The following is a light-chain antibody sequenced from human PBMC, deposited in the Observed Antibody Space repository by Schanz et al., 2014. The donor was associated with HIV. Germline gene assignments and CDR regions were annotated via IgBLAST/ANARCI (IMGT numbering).Light chain of an antibody. CDR3: SSYTSIITVV. CDR2: EVI. Sequence: QSVLTQPPSASGSPGQSVTISCTGTSSDVGGYNHVSWYQQHPGKAPKLMIYEVIKRPSGVPDRFSGSKSGSTASLTISGLQAEDEADYYCSSYTSIITVVFGGGTKVTVL. CDR1: SSDVGGYNH. V-gene: IGLV2-8*01. J-gene: IGLJ2*01.